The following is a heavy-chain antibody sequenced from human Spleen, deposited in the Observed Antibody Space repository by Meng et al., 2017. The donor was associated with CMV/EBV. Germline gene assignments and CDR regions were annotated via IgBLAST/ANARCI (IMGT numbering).Heavy chain of an antibody. Sequence: FIGYYMHWVRQAPGQGLEWVGWINPNSGGTNYERKFRGRVTMTRDTSITTAYMELSRLRSGDTAVYFCATGIFYYDSSGYFGSAFDYWGQGTLVTVSS. CDR3: ATGIFYYDSSGYFGSAFDY. CDR2: INPNSGGT. V-gene: IGHV1-2*02. J-gene: IGHJ4*02. D-gene: IGHD3-22*01. CDR1: FIGYY.